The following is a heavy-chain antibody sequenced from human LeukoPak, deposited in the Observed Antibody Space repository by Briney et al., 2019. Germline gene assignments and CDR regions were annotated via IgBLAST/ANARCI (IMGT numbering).Heavy chain of an antibody. V-gene: IGHV3-74*01. CDR1: GFTFSSHW. J-gene: IGHJ4*02. D-gene: IGHD7-27*01. CDR3: ARDLNWGASDY. Sequence: PGGSLRLSCAASGFTFSSHWMYWVRQAPGKGLVWVSHINGDGSRIAYADSVKGRFAISRDNTKNSLYLEMNSLRAEDTAVYSCARDLNWGASDYWGQGTVVTVSS. CDR2: INGDGSRI.